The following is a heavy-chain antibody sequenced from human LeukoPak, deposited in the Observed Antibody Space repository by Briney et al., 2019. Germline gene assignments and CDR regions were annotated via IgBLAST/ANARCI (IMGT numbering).Heavy chain of an antibody. V-gene: IGHV1-8*01. J-gene: IGHJ6*02. Sequence: ASVKVSCKASGYTFTSYDINWVRQATGQGLEWMGWMNPNSGNTGYAQKFQGRVTMTRNTSISTAYMELSSLRSEDTAVYYCARAGTIFGVVTELDTYGMDVWGQGTTVTVSS. CDR2: MNPNSGNT. CDR3: ARAGTIFGVVTELDTYGMDV. D-gene: IGHD3-3*01. CDR1: GYTFTSYD.